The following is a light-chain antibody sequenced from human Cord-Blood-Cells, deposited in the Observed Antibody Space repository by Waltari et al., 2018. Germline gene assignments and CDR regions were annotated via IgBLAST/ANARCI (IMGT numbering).Light chain of an antibody. CDR3: QQLNSYPLR. V-gene: IGKV1-9*01. CDR2: AAS. CDR1: QGSSSY. J-gene: IGKJ2*01. Sequence: DIQLTQSPSFLSASVGDRVTITCRASQGSSSYLAWYQQKPGKAPNLLIYAASTLQSGVPRRFSGSGSGTEFTLTMSSLQHEDCATYYCQQLNSYPLRFGQGTKLESK.